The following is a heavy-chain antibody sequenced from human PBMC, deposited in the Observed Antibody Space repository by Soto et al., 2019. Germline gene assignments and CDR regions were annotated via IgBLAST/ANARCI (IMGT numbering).Heavy chain of an antibody. V-gene: IGHV4-34*01. CDR2: INHSGST. D-gene: IGHD6-13*01. Sequence: KPSETLSLTCAFYVVSFSGYYWSCIRHPPGKWLEWIGEINHSGSTNYNPSLKSRVTISVDTSKNQFSLKLSSVTAADTAVYYCARVASSSWYSPIYYYYGMDVWGQGTTVNLSS. CDR3: ARVASSSWYSPIYYYYGMDV. CDR1: VVSFSGYY. J-gene: IGHJ6*01.